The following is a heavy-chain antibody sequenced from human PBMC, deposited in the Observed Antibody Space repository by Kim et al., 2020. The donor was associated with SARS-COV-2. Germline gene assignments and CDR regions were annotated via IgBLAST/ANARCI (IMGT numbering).Heavy chain of an antibody. D-gene: IGHD2-2*01. CDR3: ARHSRIVVVPAASLA. J-gene: IGHJ4*02. Sequence: NPSLKSRVAIPVDTSKNQFSLKLSSVTAADTAVYYCARHSRIVVVPAASLAWGQGTLVTVSS. V-gene: IGHV4-39*01.